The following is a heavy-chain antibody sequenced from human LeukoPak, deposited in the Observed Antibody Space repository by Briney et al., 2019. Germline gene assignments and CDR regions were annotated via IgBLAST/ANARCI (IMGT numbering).Heavy chain of an antibody. J-gene: IGHJ6*02. V-gene: IGHV1-69*13. Sequence: SVKVSCKAFGDTFSSYAISWVRQAPGQGLEWMGGIIPIFGTANYAQKFQGRVTITADESTSTAYMELSSLRSEDTAVYYCARIVVTSGYYYYYGMDVWGQGTTVTVSS. CDR1: GDTFSSYA. D-gene: IGHD3-22*01. CDR3: ARIVVTSGYYYYYGMDV. CDR2: IIPIFGTA.